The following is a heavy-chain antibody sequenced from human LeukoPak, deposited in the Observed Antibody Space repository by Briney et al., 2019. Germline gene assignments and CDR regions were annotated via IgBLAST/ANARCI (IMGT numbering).Heavy chain of an antibody. CDR1: GFTFSSYW. CDR2: INSDGSNR. J-gene: IGHJ4*02. CDR3: AKGGGSYHHFDY. V-gene: IGHV3-74*01. Sequence: GGSLRLSCAASGFTFSSYWMHWVRQAPGKGLVWVSRINSDGSNRSYADSVKGRFTISRDNAKSTLDLQMNSLRAEDTAVYYCAKGGGSYHHFDYWGQGTLVTVSS. D-gene: IGHD1-26*01.